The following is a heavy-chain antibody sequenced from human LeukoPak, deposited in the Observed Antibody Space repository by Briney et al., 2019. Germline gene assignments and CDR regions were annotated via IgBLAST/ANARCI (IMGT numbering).Heavy chain of an antibody. D-gene: IGHD2-21*02. V-gene: IGHV1-69*04. CDR2: IIPILGIA. CDR3: ARDDQTRSCGGDCSFDY. J-gene: IGHJ4*02. CDR1: GGTFSSYA. Sequence: SVKVSCKASGGTFSSYAISWVRQAPGQGLEWMGRIIPILGIANYAQKFQGRVTITADKSTSTAYMELSSLRSEDTAVYYCARDDQTRSCGGDCSFDYWGQGTLVAVSS.